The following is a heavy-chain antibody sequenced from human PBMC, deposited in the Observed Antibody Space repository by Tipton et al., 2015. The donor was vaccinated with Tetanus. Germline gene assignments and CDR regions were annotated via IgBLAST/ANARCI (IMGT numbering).Heavy chain of an antibody. CDR3: ARDQDYYDSSGPIGY. J-gene: IGHJ4*02. CDR1: GFTFSSYA. V-gene: IGHV3-30-3*01. CDR2: ISYDGSNK. Sequence: PRLSCAASGFTFSSYAMHWVRQAPGKGLEWVAVISYDGSNKYYADSVKGRFTISRDNSKNTLYLQMNSLRAEDTAVYYCARDQDYYDSSGPIGYWGQGTLVTVSS. D-gene: IGHD3-22*01.